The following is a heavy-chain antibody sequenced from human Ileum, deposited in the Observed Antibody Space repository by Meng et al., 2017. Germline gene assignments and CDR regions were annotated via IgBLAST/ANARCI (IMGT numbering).Heavy chain of an antibody. J-gene: IGHJ4*02. CDR2: INVDNGDT. Sequence: HVQLVQSGPEVNKPGASRKVSCKSSGYTWSTYAKHWVHQAPGQGVEGMGWINVDNGDTRYSQKFQVRLTITMDTSASTAYLELCSLTSEDTAVYYCARNTVGTTTLDYWGQGTLVTVSS. CDR3: ARNTVGTTTLDY. CDR1: GYTWSTYA. V-gene: IGHV1-3*01. D-gene: IGHD1-1*01.